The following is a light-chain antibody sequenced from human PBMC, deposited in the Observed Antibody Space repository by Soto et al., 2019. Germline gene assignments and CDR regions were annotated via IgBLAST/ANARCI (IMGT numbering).Light chain of an antibody. J-gene: IGKJ1*01. CDR3: QKHNTAPWT. Sequence: DIQMTQFPSSLSASVGDRVTITCRASQGISKYVAWYQQKPGKVPKLLIYATSTLQSEVPSRFSASESGTDFTLTISSLQPEDVATYCCQKHNTAPWTFGQGTKVEI. CDR2: ATS. V-gene: IGKV1-27*01. CDR1: QGISKY.